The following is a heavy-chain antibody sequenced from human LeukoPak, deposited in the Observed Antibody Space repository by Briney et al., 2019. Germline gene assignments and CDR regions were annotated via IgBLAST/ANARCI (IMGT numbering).Heavy chain of an antibody. CDR1: GGSISSYY. J-gene: IGHJ4*02. CDR3: ARALNYYDSRRPSYYFDY. D-gene: IGHD3-22*01. CDR2: IHYSGST. V-gene: IGHV4-59*08. Sequence: SETLSLTCTVSGGSISSYYWSWIRQPPGKGLEWNGYIHYSGSTNYNPSLKSRVTISVDTSKNQFSLKLSSVTAADTAVYYCARALNYYDSRRPSYYFDYWGQGTLVTVSS.